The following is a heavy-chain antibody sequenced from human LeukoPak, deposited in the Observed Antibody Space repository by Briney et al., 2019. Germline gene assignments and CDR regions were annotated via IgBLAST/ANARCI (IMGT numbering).Heavy chain of an antibody. CDR3: AELGITMIGGV. Sequence: GGSLRLSCAASGFTFSSYEMNWVRQAPGKGLEWVSYISSSGSTIYYADSVKGRFTISRDNSKNTLYLQMNSLRAEDTAVYYCAELGITMIGGVWSKGTTVTISS. V-gene: IGHV3-48*03. D-gene: IGHD3-10*02. J-gene: IGHJ6*04. CDR1: GFTFSSYE. CDR2: ISSSGSTI.